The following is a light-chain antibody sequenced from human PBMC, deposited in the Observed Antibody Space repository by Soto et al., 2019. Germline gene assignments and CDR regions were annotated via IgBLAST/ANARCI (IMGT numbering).Light chain of an antibody. Sequence: EIVLTQSPATLSLSPGERATLSCRASQSMSSYLAWCQQKPGQAPGLLIYDASNRATGIPARFSGSGSGTDFTLTISSLQPEDVATYYCQKYNSAPHTFGQGTKLEIK. V-gene: IGKV3-11*01. CDR1: QSMSSY. CDR3: QKYNSAPHT. CDR2: DAS. J-gene: IGKJ2*01.